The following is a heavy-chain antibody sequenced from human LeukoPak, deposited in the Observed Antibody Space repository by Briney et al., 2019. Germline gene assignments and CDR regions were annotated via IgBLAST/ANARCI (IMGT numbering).Heavy chain of an antibody. CDR1: GFTFSTYW. CDR2: ISSDGSIT. Sequence: PGGSLRLSCAASGFTFSTYWMHWVRQAPGKGLVWVSRISSDGSITGYADSVKGRFTISRDNAKNTLYLQMNSLRAEDTAVYYCARDDYGDYVDYWGQGTLVTVSS. J-gene: IGHJ4*02. V-gene: IGHV3-74*01. CDR3: ARDDYGDYVDY. D-gene: IGHD4-17*01.